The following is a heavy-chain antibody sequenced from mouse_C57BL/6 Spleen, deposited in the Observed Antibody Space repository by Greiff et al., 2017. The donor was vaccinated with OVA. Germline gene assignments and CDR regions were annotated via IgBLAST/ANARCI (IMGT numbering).Heavy chain of an antibody. Sequence: VQLQQSGAELAKPGASVKLSCKASGYTFTSYWMHWVTQRPGQGLEWIGYINPSSGYTKYNQKFKDKATLTADKSSSTAYMQLSSLTYEDSAVYYCARQEIWDYYGSKGYFDVWGTGTTVTVSS. V-gene: IGHV1-7*01. CDR3: ARQEIWDYYGSKGYFDV. CDR1: GYTFTSYW. J-gene: IGHJ1*03. CDR2: INPSSGYT. D-gene: IGHD1-1*01.